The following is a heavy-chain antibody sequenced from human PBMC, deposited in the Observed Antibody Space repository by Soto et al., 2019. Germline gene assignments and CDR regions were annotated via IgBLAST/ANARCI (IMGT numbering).Heavy chain of an antibody. CDR1: GASISSSNFY. CDR3: ARRNYDSSGYYFDS. J-gene: IGHJ4*02. Sequence: SETLSLTCTVSGASISSSNFYWGWVRQPPGKGLEWIGNIYCSGTTYYNPSLKSRVTLSVDTPKNQFSLKLSSVTAADTAVYFCARRNYDSSGYYFDSWGQGTLVTVSS. D-gene: IGHD3-22*01. V-gene: IGHV4-39*01. CDR2: IYCSGTT.